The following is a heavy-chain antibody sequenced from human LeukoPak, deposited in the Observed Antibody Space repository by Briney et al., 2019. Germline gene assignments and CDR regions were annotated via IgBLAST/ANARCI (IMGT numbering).Heavy chain of an antibody. Sequence: PGGSLRLSCAASGFTFDDYAMHWVRQAPGKGLEWVSLISGDGGSTYYADSVKGRFTISRDNSKNSLYLQMNSLRTEDTALYYCAKSGAMIAVVTYQDYWGQGTLVTVSS. CDR1: GFTFDDYA. V-gene: IGHV3-43*02. J-gene: IGHJ4*02. CDR3: AKSGAMIAVVTYQDY. CDR2: ISGDGGST. D-gene: IGHD3-22*01.